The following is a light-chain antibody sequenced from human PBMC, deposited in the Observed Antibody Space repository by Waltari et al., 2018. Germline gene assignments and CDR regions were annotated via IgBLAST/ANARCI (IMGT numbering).Light chain of an antibody. V-gene: IGLV2-14*03. CDR1: SSELGGYNY. Sequence: QSALTQPASVSGSPGQSITISCTGTSSELGGYNYVSWYQQHPGKAPKLMIYNVSNRPSGVSYLFSVSKAANAASLTISGLQAEDEADYYCSSYTSTSTRVFGGGTKLTVL. J-gene: IGLJ2*01. CDR3: SSYTSTSTRV. CDR2: NVS.